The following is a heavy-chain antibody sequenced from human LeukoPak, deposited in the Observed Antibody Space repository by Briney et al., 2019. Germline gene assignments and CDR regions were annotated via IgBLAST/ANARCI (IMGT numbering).Heavy chain of an antibody. Sequence: ASVKVSCKASGGTFSSYAISWVRQAPGQGLEWMGRIIPILGMANYAQKFQGRVTITADESTSTAYMELSSLRSEDTAVYYCARGFCSSTSCPQDYFDYWGQGTLVTVSS. CDR1: GGTFSSYA. CDR3: ARGFCSSTSCPQDYFDY. J-gene: IGHJ4*02. D-gene: IGHD2-2*01. V-gene: IGHV1-69*04. CDR2: IIPILGMA.